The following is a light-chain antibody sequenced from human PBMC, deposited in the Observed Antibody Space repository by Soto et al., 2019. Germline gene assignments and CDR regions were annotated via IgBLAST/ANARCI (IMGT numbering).Light chain of an antibody. CDR2: DAS. CDR1: RSISSD. CDR3: QQYYSYPYT. V-gene: IGKV1-5*01. Sequence: DIQMTQSPSTLSASIRDRVTITCRASRSISSDLAWYQQKPRKAPKLLISDASSLESGVPSRFSGCRSGTEFTLTISSLQPDDFATYYCQQYYSYPYTFGQGTNLEIK. J-gene: IGKJ2*01.